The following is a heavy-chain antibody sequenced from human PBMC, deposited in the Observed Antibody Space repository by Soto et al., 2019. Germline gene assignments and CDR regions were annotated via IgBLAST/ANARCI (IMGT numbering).Heavy chain of an antibody. V-gene: IGHV4-59*08. CDR2: IYYAGST. CDR3: ARLGAYYQALDS. J-gene: IGHJ4*02. Sequence: SSETLSLTCTVSDGSLSPNYWSWIRQSPGKGLEWIGYIYYAGSTTYNPSLKSRITISLDTSQNEVSLKLSSVTAADTAVYYCARLGAYYQALDSWGRGTLFTVSS. CDR1: DGSLSPNY. D-gene: IGHD3-22*01.